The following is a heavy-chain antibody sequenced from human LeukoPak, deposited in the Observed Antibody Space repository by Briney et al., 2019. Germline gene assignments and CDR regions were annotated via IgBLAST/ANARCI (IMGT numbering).Heavy chain of an antibody. Sequence: GGSLRLSCAASGFTFSSYAMSWVRQAPGKGLEWVSAISGSGGSTYYADSVKGRFTISRDDSKNTLYLQMNSLRAEDTAVYYCAKDLPLWFGELLIDYWGQGTLVTVSS. CDR2: ISGSGGST. D-gene: IGHD3-10*01. CDR3: AKDLPLWFGELLIDY. CDR1: GFTFSSYA. V-gene: IGHV3-23*01. J-gene: IGHJ4*02.